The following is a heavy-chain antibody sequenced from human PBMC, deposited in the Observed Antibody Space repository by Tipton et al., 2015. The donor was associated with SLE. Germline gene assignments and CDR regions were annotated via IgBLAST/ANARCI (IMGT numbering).Heavy chain of an antibody. CDR1: GGSISSGGYY. J-gene: IGHJ3*02. D-gene: IGHD3-22*01. CDR3: ARHYPHYYESSEGAFDI. CDR2: IYYSGST. V-gene: IGHV4-31*03. Sequence: TLSLTCTVSGGSISSGGYYWSWIRQHPGKGLEWIGYIYYSGSTYYNPSLKSRVTISVYTSKNQFSLKLSSVTAADTAVYYCARHYPHYYESSEGAFDIWGQGTMVTVSS.